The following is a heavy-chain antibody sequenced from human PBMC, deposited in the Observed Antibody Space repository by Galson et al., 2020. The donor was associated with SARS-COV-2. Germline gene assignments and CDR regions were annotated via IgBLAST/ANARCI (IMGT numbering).Heavy chain of an antibody. CDR1: GYTLTELS. J-gene: IGHJ5*02. Sequence: ASVKVSCKVSGYTLTELSMHWVRQAPGKGLEWMGGFDPEDGETIYAQKFQGRVTMTDDTSTDTAYMGLSSLRSEDTAVYYCATGPAVAGTNNGCEPWGQGTRVTGAS. CDR2: FDPEDGET. V-gene: IGHV1-24*01. D-gene: IGHD6-19*01. CDR3: ATGPAVAGTNNGCEP.